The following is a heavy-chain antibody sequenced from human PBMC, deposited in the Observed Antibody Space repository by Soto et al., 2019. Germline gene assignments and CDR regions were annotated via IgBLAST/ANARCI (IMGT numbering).Heavy chain of an antibody. CDR2: IYYSGST. V-gene: IGHV4-39*01. Sequence: QLQLQESGPGLVKPSETLSLTCTVSGGSISSSSYYWGWIRQPPGKGLEWIGSIYYSGSTYYNPSLKSQVTISVDTSKNQFSLKLSSVTAADTAVYYCARLNPTDFWSGYLPNGFYYMDVWGKGTTVTVSS. CDR3: ARLNPTDFWSGYLPNGFYYMDV. D-gene: IGHD3-3*01. J-gene: IGHJ6*03. CDR1: GGSISSSSYY.